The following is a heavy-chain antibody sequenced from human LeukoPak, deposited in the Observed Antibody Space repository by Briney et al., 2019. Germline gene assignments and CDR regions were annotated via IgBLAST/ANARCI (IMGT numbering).Heavy chain of an antibody. J-gene: IGHJ4*02. CDR2: ISYDGSNK. Sequence: GGSLRLSCAASGFTFSSYAMHWVRQAPGKGLEWVAVISYDGSNKYYADSVKGRFTISRDNSKNTLYLQMNSLRAEDTAVYYCARDPTLDYGDYGDYWGQGTLVTVSS. CDR1: GFTFSSYA. V-gene: IGHV3-30-3*01. D-gene: IGHD4-17*01. CDR3: ARDPTLDYGDYGDY.